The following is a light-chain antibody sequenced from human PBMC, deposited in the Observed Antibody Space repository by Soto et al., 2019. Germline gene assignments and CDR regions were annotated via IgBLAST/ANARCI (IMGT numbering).Light chain of an antibody. J-gene: IGKJ4*02. CDR3: QQRSNWPG. CDR1: QSVSSY. CDR2: DAS. V-gene: IGKV3-11*01. Sequence: EIVLTQSPATLSLSPGERATLSCRASQSVSSYLAWYQQKPGQAPRLLIYDASNRATGIPARFSGSGSGTDFTLTISCLEPEDFAVYYCQQRSNWPGFGGGTKVAIK.